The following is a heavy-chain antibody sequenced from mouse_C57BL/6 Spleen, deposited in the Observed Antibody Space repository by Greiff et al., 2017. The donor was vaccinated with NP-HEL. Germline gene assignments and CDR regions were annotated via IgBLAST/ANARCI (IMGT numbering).Heavy chain of an antibody. D-gene: IGHD2-1*01. Sequence: EVKFQESGPELVKPGASVKISCKASGYSFTDYNMNWVKQSNGKSLEWIGVINPNYGTTSYNQKFKGKATLTVDQSSSTAYMQLNSLTSEDSAVYYCARSGDYYGNYEGYFDCWGQGTTLTVSS. V-gene: IGHV1-39*01. CDR3: ARSGDYYGNYEGYFDC. J-gene: IGHJ2*01. CDR2: INPNYGTT. CDR1: GYSFTDYN.